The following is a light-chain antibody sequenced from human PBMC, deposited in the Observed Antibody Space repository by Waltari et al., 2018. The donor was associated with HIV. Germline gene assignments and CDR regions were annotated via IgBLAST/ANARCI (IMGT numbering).Light chain of an antibody. Sequence: DVVMTQSPLSLAVPLGQPASISCKSRQSLVSSEGDAFFNWLQQRPGQSPRILIYNVSNLASGVPDRFSGSGSGTDFTLKISRVGVEDVGIYYCMQGSHWPYTFGQGTKLEI. V-gene: IGKV2-30*01. CDR3: MQGSHWPYT. CDR2: NVS. CDR1: QSLVSSEGDAF. J-gene: IGKJ2*01.